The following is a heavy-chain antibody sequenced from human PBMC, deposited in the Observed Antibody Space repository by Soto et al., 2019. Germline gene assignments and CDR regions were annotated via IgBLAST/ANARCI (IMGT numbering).Heavy chain of an antibody. CDR3: TTAESPAEVYFFDY. V-gene: IGHV3-49*04. CDR1: GFSFDKYA. J-gene: IGHJ4*02. CDR2: IRNQTYGWTT. Sequence: GGSLRLSCTASGFSFDKYAINWVRQAPGRGLEWVGLIRNQTYGWTTEYAPSMKGRFTVSRDDLNNIAYLQISSLNTGDSAVYFCTTAESPAEVYFFDYWGQGTLVTVSS.